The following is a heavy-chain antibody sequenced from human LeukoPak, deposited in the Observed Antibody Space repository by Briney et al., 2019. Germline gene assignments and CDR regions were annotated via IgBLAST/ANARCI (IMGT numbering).Heavy chain of an antibody. D-gene: IGHD2-15*01. V-gene: IGHV3-7*01. CDR2: IKHDGSEN. Sequence: GGSLRLSCAASGFTFSIYWMSWVRQAPGKGLEWVANIKHDGSENYYMDSVKGRFTISRDNAKNSLYLQMNSLRAEDTAVYYCARMFSGGSCYDYWGQGPLVTVSS. CDR1: GFTFSIYW. J-gene: IGHJ4*02. CDR3: ARMFSGGSCYDY.